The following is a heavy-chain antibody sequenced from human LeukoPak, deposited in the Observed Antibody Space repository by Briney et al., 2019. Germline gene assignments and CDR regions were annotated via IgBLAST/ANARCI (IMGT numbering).Heavy chain of an antibody. CDR1: GFTFSSYE. Sequence: GGSLTLSCAASGFTFSSYEMNWVRQAPGKGLEWVSYISSSGSTIYYADSVKGRFTISRDNANNSLYLQMNSLRAEDTAVYYCARGRPRLTQDNWFDPWGQGTLVTVSS. D-gene: IGHD2-21*02. V-gene: IGHV3-48*03. CDR2: ISSSGSTI. J-gene: IGHJ5*02. CDR3: ARGRPRLTQDNWFDP.